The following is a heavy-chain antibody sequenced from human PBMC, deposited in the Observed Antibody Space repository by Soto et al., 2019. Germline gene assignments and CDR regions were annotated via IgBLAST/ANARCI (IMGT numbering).Heavy chain of an antibody. CDR1: GGSISSSSYY. CDR3: SRRAPEGFDP. Sequence: SETLSLTCTVSGGSISSSSYYWSWIRRPPGKGLEFIGSINYRGDTYYNPSLRSRVTLSVDTSKNQFSLKVTSVTATGRGLYYCSRRAPEGFDPWGQGTLVTVSS. CDR2: INYRGDT. V-gene: IGHV4-39*01. J-gene: IGHJ5*02.